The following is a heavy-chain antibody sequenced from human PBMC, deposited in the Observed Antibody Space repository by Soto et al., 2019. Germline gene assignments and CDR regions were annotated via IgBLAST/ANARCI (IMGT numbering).Heavy chain of an antibody. CDR3: ARGWQLETYYYYYGMDV. D-gene: IGHD2-15*01. CDR1: GGTFSSYT. J-gene: IGHJ6*02. Sequence: QVQLVQSGAEVKKPGSSVKVSCKASGGTFSSYTISWVRQAPGQGLEWMGRIIPILGIANYAQKFQGRVTITADKSTSTADMELSSLRSEDTAVYYCARGWQLETYYYYYGMDVWGQGTTVTVSS. CDR2: IIPILGIA. V-gene: IGHV1-69*02.